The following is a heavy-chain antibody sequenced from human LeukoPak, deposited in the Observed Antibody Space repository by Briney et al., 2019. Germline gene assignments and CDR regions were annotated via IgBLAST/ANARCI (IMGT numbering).Heavy chain of an antibody. J-gene: IGHJ5*02. CDR1: GYSISSGYY. Sequence: PSETLSLTCTVSGYSISSGYYWGWIRQPPGKGLECIGSIYHSGRTYYNPSLKSRVTISVDTSKTQSSLKLSSVTAADTAVYYCARSPTLGYDFWSGYYPNWFDPWGQGTLVTVSS. CDR2: IYHSGRT. D-gene: IGHD3-3*01. CDR3: ARSPTLGYDFWSGYYPNWFDP. V-gene: IGHV4-38-2*02.